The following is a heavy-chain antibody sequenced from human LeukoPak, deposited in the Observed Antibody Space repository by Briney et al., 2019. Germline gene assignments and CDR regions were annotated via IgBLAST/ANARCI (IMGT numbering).Heavy chain of an antibody. Sequence: PGGSLRLSCAASGITFSRYCISWVRQAPGKGLEWVSTIGNSGGKTYYADSVKGRFTTSRDNAKNSLYLKMNSMRAEDRAVYYCARDRGDWAAAGKNFDYWGQGTLVTVSS. CDR3: ARDRGDWAAAGKNFDY. CDR1: GITFSRYC. CDR2: IGNSGGKT. V-gene: IGHV3-23*01. J-gene: IGHJ4*02. D-gene: IGHD6-13*01.